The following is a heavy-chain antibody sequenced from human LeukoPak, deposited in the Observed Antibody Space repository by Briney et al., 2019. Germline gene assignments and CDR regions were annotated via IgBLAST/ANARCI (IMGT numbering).Heavy chain of an antibody. V-gene: IGHV1-2*02. J-gene: IGHJ4*02. CDR2: INPNSGGT. CDR1: GYTFTGYY. Sequence: ASVKVSCKASGYTFTGYYMHWVRQAPGQGLEWMGWINPNSGGTNYAQKFQGRVAMTRDTSISTAYMELSRLRSDDTAVYYCARDRNRYCSGGSCANDYWGQGTLVTVSS. D-gene: IGHD2-15*01. CDR3: ARDRNRYCSGGSCANDY.